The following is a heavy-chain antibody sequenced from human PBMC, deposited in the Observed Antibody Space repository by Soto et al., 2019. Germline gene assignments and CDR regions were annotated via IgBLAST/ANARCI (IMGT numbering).Heavy chain of an antibody. V-gene: IGHV4-39*01. CDR1: GGSISSSSYY. CDR3: ARHKTPARSGQLLGLNWFDP. D-gene: IGHD3-16*01. J-gene: IGHJ5*02. Sequence: QLQLQESGPGLVKPSETLSLTCTVSGGSISSSSYYWGWIRQPPGKGLEWIGGIYYSGSTNYKPSLKSRVPISVDTSKSRFSMKLSSVTAAVTAVYYCARHKTPARSGQLLGLNWFDPWGRGTLVTVSS. CDR2: IYYSGST.